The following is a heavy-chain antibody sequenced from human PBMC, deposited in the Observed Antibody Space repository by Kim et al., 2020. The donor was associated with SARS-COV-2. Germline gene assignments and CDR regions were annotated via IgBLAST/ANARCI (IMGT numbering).Heavy chain of an antibody. V-gene: IGHV3-66*01. CDR2: IYSGGST. CDR3: GRGNYYCGMDV. CDR1: GFTVSSNY. Sequence: GGSLRLSCAASGFTVSSNYMSWVRQAPGKGLEWVSVIYSGGSTYYADSVKGRFTISRDNCKNTLYLQMNSLRAEDTAVYYCGRGNYYCGMDVWGQGTTVTVSS. J-gene: IGHJ6*02.